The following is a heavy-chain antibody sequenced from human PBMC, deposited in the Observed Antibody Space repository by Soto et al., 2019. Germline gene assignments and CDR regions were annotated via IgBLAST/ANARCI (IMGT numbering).Heavy chain of an antibody. CDR3: TTGIYGSSNQ. D-gene: IGHD6-13*01. J-gene: IGHJ4*02. CDR2: IKSKTDGGTA. Sequence: VVSLRLSCVASGFNLSHPWMTWVRQAAGKGLEWVGRIKSKTDGGTADYAAPVKGRATISRDDSKTTLYLQMNSLKTEDTAVYYCTTGIYGSSNQWGQGTLVTV. V-gene: IGHV3-15*01. CDR1: GFNLSHPW.